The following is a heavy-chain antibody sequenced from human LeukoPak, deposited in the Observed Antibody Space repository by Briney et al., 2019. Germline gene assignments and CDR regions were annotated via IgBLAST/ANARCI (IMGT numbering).Heavy chain of an antibody. Sequence: PGGSLRLSCAASGFTFSNYAMHWVRQAPGKGLEYVSAISSNGGSTYYANSVKGRFTISRDNSKNTPYLQMGSLRLEDMAVYYCAREGLTFGGVIAQNWFDPWGQGTLVTVSS. CDR2: ISSNGGST. V-gene: IGHV3-64*01. D-gene: IGHD3-16*02. J-gene: IGHJ5*02. CDR1: GFTFSNYA. CDR3: AREGLTFGGVIAQNWFDP.